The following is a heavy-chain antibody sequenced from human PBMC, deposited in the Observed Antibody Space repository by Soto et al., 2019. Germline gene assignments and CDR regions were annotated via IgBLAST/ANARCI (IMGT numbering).Heavy chain of an antibody. CDR2: VSHSGTA. Sequence: QVRLQQWGAGLLKPSETLSLTCAVYGASFTGYYWTWLRQSPGKGLEWIGEVSHSGTAKYNPSLKSRVTISLDTSKSQFSLELTSVTAADTAVYYCARYGGTAIWYFDIWGRGTSVSVSS. J-gene: IGHJ2*01. D-gene: IGHD2-15*01. CDR1: GASFTGYY. CDR3: ARYGGTAIWYFDI. V-gene: IGHV4-34*01.